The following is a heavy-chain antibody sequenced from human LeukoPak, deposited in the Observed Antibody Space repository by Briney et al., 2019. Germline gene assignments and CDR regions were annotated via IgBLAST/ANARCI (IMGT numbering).Heavy chain of an antibody. CDR3: ASYTSSGSYFDY. J-gene: IGHJ4*02. Sequence: SETLSLTCTVSGGSISSYYWSWIRQPAGKGPEWIGRIYTSGSTYYNPSLESRVTISVDNSKNQFSLKLSSVTAADTAVYYCASYTSSGSYFDYWGQGTLVTVSS. CDR1: GGSISSYY. V-gene: IGHV4-4*07. D-gene: IGHD1-26*01. CDR2: IYTSGST.